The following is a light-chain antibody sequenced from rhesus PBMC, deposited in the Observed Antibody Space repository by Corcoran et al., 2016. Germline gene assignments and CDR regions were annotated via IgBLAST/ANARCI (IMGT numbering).Light chain of an antibody. V-gene: IGKV2-104*02. CDR2: EVS. CDR1: QSLLDSEDGNTY. Sequence: DIVMTQTPLSLPVTPGEPASISCRSSQSLLDSEDGNTYLDWYLQKPGQSLQLLIYEVSNRASGVPDRFSGSGSDTDFKMKISRVEAEDVGVYYCMQALEFPLTFGGGTKVEIK. J-gene: IGKJ4*01. CDR3: MQALEFPLT.